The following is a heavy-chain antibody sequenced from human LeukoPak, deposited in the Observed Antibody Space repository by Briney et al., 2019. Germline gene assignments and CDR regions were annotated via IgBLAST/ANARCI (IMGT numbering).Heavy chain of an antibody. J-gene: IGHJ4*02. Sequence: GGSLRLSCAASGFTFSRYWMNWVRQAPGKGLVWVSRIKNDGSSTTYADFVKGGFAISRDNAKNTLYLQINSLRADDTAVYYCARDSSSYGVGYFDYWGQGTLVTASS. CDR1: GFTFSRYW. D-gene: IGHD3-16*01. CDR2: IKNDGSST. CDR3: ARDSSSYGVGYFDY. V-gene: IGHV3-74*01.